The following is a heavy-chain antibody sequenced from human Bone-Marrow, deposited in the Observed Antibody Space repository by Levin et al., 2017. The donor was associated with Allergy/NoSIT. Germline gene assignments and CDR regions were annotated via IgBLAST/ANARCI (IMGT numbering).Heavy chain of an antibody. Sequence: SCAASGFTFSNAWMNWVRQAPGKGLEWVGRIKSKTDGGTTDYAAPVKGRFTISRDDSKNTLYLQMNSLKTEDTAVYYCTTTLGYCSGGSCYAIGDWYFDLWGRGTLVTVSS. CDR2: IKSKTDGGTT. CDR1: GFTFSNAW. J-gene: IGHJ2*01. V-gene: IGHV3-15*07. CDR3: TTTLGYCSGGSCYAIGDWYFDL. D-gene: IGHD2-15*01.